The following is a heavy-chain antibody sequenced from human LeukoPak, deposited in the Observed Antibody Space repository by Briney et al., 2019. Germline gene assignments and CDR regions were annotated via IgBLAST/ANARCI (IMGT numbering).Heavy chain of an antibody. CDR3: AGRGIAAAEFDY. D-gene: IGHD6-13*01. CDR1: GGSISSSSYY. J-gene: IGHJ4*02. CDR2: IYYSGST. Sequence: SETLSLTCTVSGGSISSSSYYWGWIRQPPGKGLEWIGSIYYSGSTYYNPSLKSRVTISVDTSKNQFSLKLSSVTAADTAVYYCAGRGIAAAEFDYWGQGTLVTVSS. V-gene: IGHV4-39*01.